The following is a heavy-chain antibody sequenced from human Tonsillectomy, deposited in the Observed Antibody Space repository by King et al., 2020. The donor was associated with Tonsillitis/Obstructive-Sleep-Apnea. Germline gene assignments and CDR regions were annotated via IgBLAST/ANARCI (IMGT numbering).Heavy chain of an antibody. CDR1: GFTFSNAW. D-gene: IGHD2-8*02. Sequence: VQLVESGGGLVKPGGSLRLSCAASGFTFSNAWMSWVRQAPGKGLEWVGRIKSKTDGGTTDYAAPVKGRFTISRDDSKNTLYLQMNSLKTEDTAVYYCATVXLEESWSVHGDYWGQGTLVTVSS. CDR2: IKSKTDGGTT. CDR3: ATVXLEESWSVHGDY. J-gene: IGHJ4*02. V-gene: IGHV3-15*01.